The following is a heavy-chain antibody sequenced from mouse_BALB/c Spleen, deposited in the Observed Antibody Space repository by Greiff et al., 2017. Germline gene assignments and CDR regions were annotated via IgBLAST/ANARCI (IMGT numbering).Heavy chain of an antibody. CDR2: IWGDGST. D-gene: IGHD1-1*01. CDR3: ARDLGGSPDYYAMDY. V-gene: IGHV2-6-7*01. J-gene: IGHJ4*01. Sequence: VMLVESGPGLVAPSQSLSITCTVSGFSLTGYGVNWVRQPPGKGLEWLGMIWGDGSTDYNSALKSRLSISKDNSTSQVFLKMNSLQTDDTARYYCARDLGGSPDYYAMDYWGQGTSVTVSS. CDR1: GFSLTGYG.